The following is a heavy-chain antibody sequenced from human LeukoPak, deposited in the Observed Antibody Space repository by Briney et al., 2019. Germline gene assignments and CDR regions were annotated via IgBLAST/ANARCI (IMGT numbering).Heavy chain of an antibody. CDR1: GYTFNNYG. CDR2: VTSYNGDT. D-gene: IGHD3-9*01. Sequence: ASVKVSCKASGYTFNNYGISWVRQAPGQGLEWMGWVTSYNGDTNYAQKFQGRVTMSTDTSTSTAYMELRSLRFDGTAIYYCAKDWHILTGSNWFDPWGQGTLVTVSS. CDR3: AKDWHILTGSNWFDP. J-gene: IGHJ5*02. V-gene: IGHV1-18*01.